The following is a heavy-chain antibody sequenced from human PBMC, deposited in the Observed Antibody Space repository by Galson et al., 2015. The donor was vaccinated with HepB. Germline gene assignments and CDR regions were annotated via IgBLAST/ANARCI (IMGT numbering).Heavy chain of an antibody. CDR1: GGTFSSYA. D-gene: IGHD3-22*01. CDR2: IIPIFGTA. Sequence: SVKVSCKASGGTFSSYAISWVRQAPGQGLEWMGGIIPIFGTANYAQKFQGRVTITADESTSTAYMELSSLRSEDTAVYYCARVADYYDSSGPPMYYFDYWGQGTLVTVSS. V-gene: IGHV1-69*13. CDR3: ARVADYYDSSGPPMYYFDY. J-gene: IGHJ4*02.